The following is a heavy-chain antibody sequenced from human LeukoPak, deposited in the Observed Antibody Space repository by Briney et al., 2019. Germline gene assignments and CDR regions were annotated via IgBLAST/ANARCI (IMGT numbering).Heavy chain of an antibody. CDR3: ARDPSSFGGRFDP. Sequence: SETLSLTCTVSGGSISSSSYYWGWIRQPPGKGLEWIGSIYYSGSTNYNPSLKSRVTMSVDTSKNQFSLKLSSVTAADTAVYYCARDPSSFGGRFDPWGQGTLVAVSS. V-gene: IGHV4-39*07. D-gene: IGHD3-10*01. J-gene: IGHJ5*02. CDR2: IYYSGST. CDR1: GGSISSSSYY.